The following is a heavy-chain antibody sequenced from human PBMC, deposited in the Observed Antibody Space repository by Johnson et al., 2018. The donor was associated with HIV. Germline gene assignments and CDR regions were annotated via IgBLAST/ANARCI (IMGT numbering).Heavy chain of an antibody. CDR1: GFSFSNYA. D-gene: IGHD2-2*01. V-gene: IGHV3-30*02. CDR2: IQFDGSHK. J-gene: IGHJ3*02. Sequence: QVQLVESGGGVVLPGWSLRLSCEASGFSFSNYAIHWVRQAPGKGLEWVTFIQFDGSHKYSADFVKGRFTISRDNSKNTLYVQMNSLRAEDTAVYYCARGIQPDAFDIWGQGTMVTVSS. CDR3: ARGIQPDAFDI.